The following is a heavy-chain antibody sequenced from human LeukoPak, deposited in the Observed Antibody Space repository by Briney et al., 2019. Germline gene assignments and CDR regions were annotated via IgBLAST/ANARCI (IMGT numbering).Heavy chain of an antibody. D-gene: IGHD2-2*01. CDR1: GGTFSSYA. CDR3: ASTNIVVVPAAKNYYYGMDV. V-gene: IGHV1-69*04. J-gene: IGHJ6*02. Sequence: SVKVSCKASGGTFSSYAISWVRQAPGQGLEWMGRTIPILGIANYAQKFQGRVTITADKSTSTAYMELSSLRSEDTAVYYCASTNIVVVPAAKNYYYGMDVWGQGTTVTVSS. CDR2: TIPILGIA.